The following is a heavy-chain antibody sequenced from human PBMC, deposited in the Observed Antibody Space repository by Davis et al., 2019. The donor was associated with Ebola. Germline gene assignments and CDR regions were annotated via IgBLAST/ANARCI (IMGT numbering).Heavy chain of an antibody. Sequence: GESLKISCVASGITFSNYDMHWVRQVPGRGLEWVAVIGPGGNTHYSDSVKGRFSISRETAKISFYLQMSSLRVGDTAVYYCARGQAHDQNWFFDLWGRGTLVTVPS. V-gene: IGHV3-13*01. CDR2: IGPGGNT. CDR1: GITFSNYD. CDR3: ARGQAHDQNWFFDL. D-gene: IGHD3-10*01. J-gene: IGHJ2*01.